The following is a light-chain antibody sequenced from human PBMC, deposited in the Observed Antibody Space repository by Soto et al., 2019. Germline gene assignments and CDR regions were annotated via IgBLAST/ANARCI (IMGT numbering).Light chain of an antibody. V-gene: IGKV1-39*01. CDR1: QSISSY. CDR3: QQSYSTPGIT. Sequence: DIQMTQSPSSLSASVGDRVTITGRASQSISSYLNWYQQNPGKAPKLLIYAASSLQSGVPSGFSGSGSGTDFTLTISSLQPEDFATYYCQQSYSTPGITFGGGTKVEIK. CDR2: AAS. J-gene: IGKJ4*01.